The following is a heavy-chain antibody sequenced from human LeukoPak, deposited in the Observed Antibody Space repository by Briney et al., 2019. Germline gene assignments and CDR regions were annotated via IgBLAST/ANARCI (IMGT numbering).Heavy chain of an antibody. CDR1: GGSISSYY. D-gene: IGHD4-17*01. V-gene: IGHV4-59*08. CDR3: ARATTVTNYYYYYYMDV. CDR2: IYYSGST. J-gene: IGHJ6*03. Sequence: PSGTLSLTCTVSGGSISSYYWSWIRQPPGKGLEWIGYIYYSGSTNYNPSLKSRVTISVDTSKNQFSLKLSSVTAADTAVYYCARATTVTNYYYYYYMDVWGKGTTVTVSS.